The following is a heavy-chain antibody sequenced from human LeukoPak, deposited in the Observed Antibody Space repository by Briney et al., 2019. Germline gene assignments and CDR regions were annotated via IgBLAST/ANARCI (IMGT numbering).Heavy chain of an antibody. CDR2: INPNSGGT. Sequence: ASVKVSCKASGYTFTGYYMHWMRRAPGQGLEWMGRINPNSGGTKYAQKFQGRVTMTRDMSISTAYMELSRLRSDDTAFYYCARDAYTYGYFSESVVVRSVADYWGQGTLVTVSS. V-gene: IGHV1-2*06. CDR3: ARDAYTYGYFSESVVVRSVADY. D-gene: IGHD5-18*01. CDR1: GYTFTGYY. J-gene: IGHJ4*02.